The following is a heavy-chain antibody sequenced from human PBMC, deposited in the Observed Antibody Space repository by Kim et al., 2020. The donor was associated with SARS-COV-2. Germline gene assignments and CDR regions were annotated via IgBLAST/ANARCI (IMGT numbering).Heavy chain of an antibody. V-gene: IGHV1-3*01. CDR2: INAGNGNT. D-gene: IGHD3-9*01. CDR3: NILKGY. J-gene: IGHJ4*02. CDR1: GYNFTSYA. Sequence: ASVKVSCKASGYNFTSYAMQWVRQAPGQRLEWMGWINAGNGNTKYSQKFQGRVTFTRDTSASTAYMELSSLRSEDTAMYYCNILKGYWGQGTLVTVSA.